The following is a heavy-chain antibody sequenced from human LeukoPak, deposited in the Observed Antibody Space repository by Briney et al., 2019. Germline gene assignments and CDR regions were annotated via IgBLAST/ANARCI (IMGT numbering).Heavy chain of an antibody. CDR3: ARDPTLQPDIVVVVALDY. CDR2: INWNGGST. Sequence: GGSLRLSCTVSGFTVSSNSMSWVRQAPGKGLEWVSGINWNGGSTGYADSVKGRFTISRDNAKNSLYLQMNSLRAEDTALYYCARDPTLQPDIVVVVALDYWGQGTLVTVSS. D-gene: IGHD2-15*01. J-gene: IGHJ4*02. V-gene: IGHV3-20*04. CDR1: GFTVSSNS.